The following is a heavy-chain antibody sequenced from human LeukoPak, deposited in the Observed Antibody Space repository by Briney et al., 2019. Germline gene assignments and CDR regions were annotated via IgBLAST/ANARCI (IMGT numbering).Heavy chain of an antibody. J-gene: IGHJ1*01. CDR1: GFTVSSDY. CDR3: AKHLTTVPRYFQH. CDR2: ISGSGGST. D-gene: IGHD4-17*01. V-gene: IGHV3-23*01. Sequence: GGSLRLSCAASGFTVSSDYMSWVRQAPGKGLEWVSAISGSGGSTYYADSVKDRFTISRDNSKNTLYLQMNSLRAEDTAVYYCAKHLTTVPRYFQHWGQGTLVTVSS.